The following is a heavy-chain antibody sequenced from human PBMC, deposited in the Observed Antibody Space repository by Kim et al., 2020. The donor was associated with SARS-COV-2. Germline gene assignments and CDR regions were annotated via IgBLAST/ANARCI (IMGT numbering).Heavy chain of an antibody. J-gene: IGHJ4*02. V-gene: IGHV5-10-1*01. CDR3: ARRYYASGTFDF. Sequence: NYSPSFEGRVTISVDKSISTAYLQWSSLEASDTAIYFCARRYYASGTFDFWGQGTLVAVSS. D-gene: IGHD3-10*01.